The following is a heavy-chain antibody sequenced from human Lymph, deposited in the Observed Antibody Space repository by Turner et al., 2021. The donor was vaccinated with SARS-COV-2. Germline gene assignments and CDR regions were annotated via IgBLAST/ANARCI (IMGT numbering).Heavy chain of an antibody. CDR1: GGSMNSNY. V-gene: IGHV4-59*01. J-gene: IGHJ5*02. CDR3: ARETVNNWVDP. D-gene: IGHD2-21*02. Sequence: QVQLQESGPRLVKPLETLSLTCTVSGGSMNSNYWIWIRQPPGKRLEWIGYIYYRESTNNNPSLKSRVTISVDTSKNQFSLKLTSVTAADTAIYYCARETVNNWVDPWGQGILVTVSS. CDR2: IYYREST.